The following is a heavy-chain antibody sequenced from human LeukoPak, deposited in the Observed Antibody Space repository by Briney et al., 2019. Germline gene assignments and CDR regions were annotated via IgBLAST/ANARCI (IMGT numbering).Heavy chain of an antibody. CDR3: ARQASSGPPVY. J-gene: IGHJ4*02. D-gene: IGHD6-19*01. Sequence: SETLSLTCTVSGGSISSSSYYWGWIRQPPGKGLEWFGSIYYSGSTYYNPSLKSRVTISVDTSKNQFSLKLSSVTAADTAVYYCARQASSGPPVYWGQGTLVTVSS. CDR2: IYYSGST. CDR1: GGSISSSSYY. V-gene: IGHV4-39*01.